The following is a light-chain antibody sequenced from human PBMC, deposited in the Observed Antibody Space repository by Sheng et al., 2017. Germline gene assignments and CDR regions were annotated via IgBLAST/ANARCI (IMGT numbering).Light chain of an antibody. Sequence: DIQMTQSPSSLSASVGDRVTITCRASQGIDNSLAWYQQKPGKAPKLLLYGAFTLESGVPSRFSGGGSGTEYTLTISSLQPEDFATYYCQQYYGAPPITFGQGTKLEIK. CDR3: QQYYGAPPIT. V-gene: IGKV1-NL1*01. CDR2: GAF. CDR1: QGIDNS. J-gene: IGKJ2*01.